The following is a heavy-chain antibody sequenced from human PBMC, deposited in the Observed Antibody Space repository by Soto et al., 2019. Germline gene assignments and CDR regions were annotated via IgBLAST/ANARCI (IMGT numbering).Heavy chain of an antibody. CDR3: ARGQWLQRSEY. CDR2: INHSGNI. Sequence: QVQLQQWGAGLLKPSETLSLTCGVYAESFSGYFWNWIRQPPGKGLEWIGEINHSGNINYNPSLRSRVTISLATSKNQFSLNLSSVTAADTAVYYCARGQWLQRSEYWGQGTLVTVSS. V-gene: IGHV4-34*01. D-gene: IGHD6-19*01. CDR1: AESFSGYF. J-gene: IGHJ4*02.